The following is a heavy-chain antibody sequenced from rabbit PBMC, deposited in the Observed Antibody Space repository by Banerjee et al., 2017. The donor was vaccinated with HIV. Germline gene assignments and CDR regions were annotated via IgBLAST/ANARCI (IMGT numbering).Heavy chain of an antibody. CDR3: ARDLTGVTGWNFNL. D-gene: IGHD7-1*01. V-gene: IGHV1S45*01. CDR2: IYTGTSGST. J-gene: IGHJ4*01. Sequence: QEQLVESGGGLVKPGASLTLTCKASGFDLSSYYYICWVRQAPEKGLELIACIYTGTSGSTWYANWAKGRFTISKTSWTTVTLQMTSLTAADTATYFCARDLTGVTGWNFNLWGPGTLVTVS. CDR1: GFDLSSYYY.